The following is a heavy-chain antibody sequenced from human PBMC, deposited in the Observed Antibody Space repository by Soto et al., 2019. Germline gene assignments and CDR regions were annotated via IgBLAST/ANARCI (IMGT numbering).Heavy chain of an antibody. Sequence: VLLLESGGGLVQPGGSLRLSCAVSGFTFRSYAMSWVRQAPGKGLEWVSLISGSGGSTYYADSVMGRFTISRDNSKNTLYLQMNSLRAEDTAVYYCAKDLSLTHYDFWSGYYFDYWGQGTLVTVSS. V-gene: IGHV3-23*01. D-gene: IGHD3-3*01. CDR1: GFTFRSYA. CDR2: ISGSGGST. CDR3: AKDLSLTHYDFWSGYYFDY. J-gene: IGHJ4*02.